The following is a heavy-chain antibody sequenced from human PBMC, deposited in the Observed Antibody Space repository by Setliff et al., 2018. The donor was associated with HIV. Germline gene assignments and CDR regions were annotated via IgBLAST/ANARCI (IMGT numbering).Heavy chain of an antibody. D-gene: IGHD3-10*01. J-gene: IGHJ4*02. Sequence: ASVKVSCKASGYTFTSYYMHWVRQAPGQGLEWMGWISAYNVNTNYAQKLQGRVTMTTDTSTSTAYMELRSLRSDDTAVYYCATLWLLYYDFWGQGTLVTVSS. CDR2: ISAYNVNT. V-gene: IGHV1-18*04. CDR1: GYTFTSYY. CDR3: ATLWLLYYDF.